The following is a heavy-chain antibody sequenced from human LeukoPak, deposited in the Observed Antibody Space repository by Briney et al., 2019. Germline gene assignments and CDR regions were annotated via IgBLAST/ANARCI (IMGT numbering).Heavy chain of an antibody. D-gene: IGHD2-2*01. Sequence: GASVKVSCKTSGDSFTTYYFHWVRQAPGQGLEWVATINPKDGSTNYAENFRGRVTLTRDTSTTTLYMDLHSLESADTAVYYCARDRGCTTSSCYRTGLRWFDPWDQGTLVIVSS. CDR2: INPKDGST. CDR1: GDSFTTYY. CDR3: ARDRGCTTSSCYRTGLRWFDP. J-gene: IGHJ5*02. V-gene: IGHV1-46*01.